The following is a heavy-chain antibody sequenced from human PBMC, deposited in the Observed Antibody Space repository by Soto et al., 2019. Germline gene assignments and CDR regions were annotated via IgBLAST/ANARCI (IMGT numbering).Heavy chain of an antibody. CDR2: IYHSGST. CDR3: ARVGIAAAGYFDY. D-gene: IGHD6-13*01. V-gene: IGHV4-4*02. CDR1: GGSISSSNW. J-gene: IGHJ4*02. Sequence: PSETLSLTCAVSGGSISSSNWWSWVRQPPGKGLEWIGEIYHSGSTNYNPSLKSRVTISVDKSKNQFSLKLSSVTAADTAVYYCARVGIAAAGYFDYWGKGTLVTVSS.